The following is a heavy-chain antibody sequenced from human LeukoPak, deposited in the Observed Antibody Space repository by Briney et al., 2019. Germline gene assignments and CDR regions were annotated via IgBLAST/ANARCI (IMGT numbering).Heavy chain of an antibody. CDR2: ISYDGSNK. V-gene: IGHV3-30*03. CDR1: GFTFSSYA. CDR3: ARGPEEWELLGPFDY. J-gene: IGHJ4*02. Sequence: GSLRLSCAASGFTFSSYAMSWVRQAPGKGLEWVAVISYDGSNKYYADSVKGRFTISRDNSKNTLYLQMNSLRAEDTAVYYCARGPEEWELLGPFDYWGQGTLVTVSS. D-gene: IGHD1-26*01.